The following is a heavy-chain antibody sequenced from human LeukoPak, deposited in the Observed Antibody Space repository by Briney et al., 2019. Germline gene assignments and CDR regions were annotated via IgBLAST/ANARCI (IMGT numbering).Heavy chain of an antibody. J-gene: IGHJ4*02. Sequence: GSLRLSCAASGFTFSSYGMSWVRQAPGKGLEWVSAISGSGGSTYYADSVKGRFTISRDNSKNTLYLQMNSLRAEDTAVYYCAKDDGDYSWEFDYWGQGTLVTVSS. CDR2: ISGSGGST. CDR3: AKDDGDYSWEFDY. CDR1: GFTFSSYG. V-gene: IGHV3-23*01. D-gene: IGHD4-17*01.